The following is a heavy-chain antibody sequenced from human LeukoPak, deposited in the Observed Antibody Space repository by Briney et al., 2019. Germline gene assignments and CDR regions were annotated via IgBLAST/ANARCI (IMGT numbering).Heavy chain of an antibody. CDR2: VNHSGST. D-gene: IGHD6-6*01. CDR3: GRRGSYSSSSRYWFDP. CDR1: GGSFSGYY. Sequence: SETLSLTCAVYGGSFSGYYWSWIRQPPGKGLEWIGEVNHSGSTNYNPSLKSRVTISLDKSKNQFSLKLNSVTAADTAIYYCGRRGSYSSSSRYWFDPWGQGTLVTVSS. V-gene: IGHV4-34*01. J-gene: IGHJ5*02.